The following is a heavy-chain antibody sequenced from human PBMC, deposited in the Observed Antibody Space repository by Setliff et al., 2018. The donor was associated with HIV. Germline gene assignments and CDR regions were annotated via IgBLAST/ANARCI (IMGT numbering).Heavy chain of an antibody. CDR2: ISTTASHI. V-gene: IGHV3-48*03. J-gene: IGHJ4*02. D-gene: IGHD2-21*02. Sequence: LRLSCTASKFTFTNYELNWVRQAPGKGLEWISYISTTASHIYYADSVKGRFTISRDSAKNSLYLEMKSLRAEDTAVYYCARESLTVTADFDYWGQGTLVTVSS. CDR3: ARESLTVTADFDY. CDR1: KFTFTNYE.